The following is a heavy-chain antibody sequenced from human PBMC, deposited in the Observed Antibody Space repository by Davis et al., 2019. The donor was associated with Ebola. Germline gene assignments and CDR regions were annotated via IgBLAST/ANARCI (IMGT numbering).Heavy chain of an antibody. D-gene: IGHD3-10*02. CDR3: ARDKTMSDYYGMDV. CDR2: IYYSGST. Sequence: PSETLSLTCTVSGGSVSSGSYYWSWIRQPPGKGLEWIGYIYYSGSTNYNPSLKSRVTISVDTSKNQFSLKLSSVTAADTAVYYCARDKTMSDYYGMDVWGQGTTVTVSS. V-gene: IGHV4-61*01. CDR1: GGSVSSGSYY. J-gene: IGHJ6*02.